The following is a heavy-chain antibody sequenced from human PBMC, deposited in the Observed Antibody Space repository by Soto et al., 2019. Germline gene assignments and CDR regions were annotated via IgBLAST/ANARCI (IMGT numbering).Heavy chain of an antibody. CDR3: ARNMIAAAGPDGRRTNYYYYYGMDV. V-gene: IGHV4-31*03. CDR2: IYYSGST. J-gene: IGHJ6*02. Sequence: SETLSLTCTVSGGSISSGGYYWSWIRQHPGKGLEWIGYIYYSGSTYYNPSLKSRVTISVDTSKNQFSLKLSSVTAADTAVYYCARNMIAAAGPDGRRTNYYYYYGMDVWCQGTTVTVSS. D-gene: IGHD6-13*01. CDR1: GGSISSGGYY.